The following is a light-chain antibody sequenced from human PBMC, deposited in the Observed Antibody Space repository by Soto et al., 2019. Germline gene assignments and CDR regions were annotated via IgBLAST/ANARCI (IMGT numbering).Light chain of an antibody. CDR2: DAS. CDR1: QSVSSSY. J-gene: IGKJ5*01. V-gene: IGKV3D-20*02. CDR3: QQRSNWPPKIT. Sequence: EIVLTQSPGTLSLSPGERATLSCRASQSVSSSYLAWYQQKPGQAPRLLIYDASNRATGIPARSSGSGSGTDFTLTISSLEPEDFAVYYCQQRSNWPPKITFGQGTRLEIK.